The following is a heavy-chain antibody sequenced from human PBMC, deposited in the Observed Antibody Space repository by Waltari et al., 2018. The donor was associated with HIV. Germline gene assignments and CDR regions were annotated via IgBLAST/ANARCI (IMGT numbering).Heavy chain of an antibody. V-gene: IGHV4-39*01. Sequence: QLQLQESGPGLVKPSETLSLICTVSGGSISSSPYYWGWIRQPPGKGLEWNGNSYYSGTTYYNPSLRSRVTISVDTSKNQFSLKLRSVTAADTAVYYCARHSFYGIQLWLPDFPQTAFDIWGQGAMVTVSS. CDR3: ARHSFYGIQLWLPDFPQTAFDI. CDR2: SYYSGTT. D-gene: IGHD5-18*01. J-gene: IGHJ3*02. CDR1: GGSISSSPYY.